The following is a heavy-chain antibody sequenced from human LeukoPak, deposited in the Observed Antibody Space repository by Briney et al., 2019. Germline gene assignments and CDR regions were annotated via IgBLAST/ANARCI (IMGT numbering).Heavy chain of an antibody. D-gene: IGHD4-17*01. CDR3: TTASIETYGD. Sequence: GGSLRLSCAASGFTFSSAWMNWVRQAPGKGLEWVGRIKSKSDGGTIEYAAPVTGRFTISRDDSKNTLSLYMTNLKTYDTAVYYCTTASIETYGDWGQGTLVTVSS. J-gene: IGHJ4*02. CDR1: GFTFSSAW. V-gene: IGHV3-15*01. CDR2: IKSKSDGGTI.